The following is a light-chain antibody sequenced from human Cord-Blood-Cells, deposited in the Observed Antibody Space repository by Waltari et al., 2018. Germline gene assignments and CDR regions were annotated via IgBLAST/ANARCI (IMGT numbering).Light chain of an antibody. Sequence: QSALTQPRSVSGSPGQSVPISCTGPSSDVGGYNYVSWYQQHPGKAPKLMIYDVSKRPSGVPDRFSGSKSGNTASLTISGLQAEDEADYYCCSYAGSYTSYVFGTGTKVTVL. CDR3: CSYAGSYTSYV. J-gene: IGLJ1*01. CDR2: DVS. V-gene: IGLV2-11*02. CDR1: SSDVGGYNY.